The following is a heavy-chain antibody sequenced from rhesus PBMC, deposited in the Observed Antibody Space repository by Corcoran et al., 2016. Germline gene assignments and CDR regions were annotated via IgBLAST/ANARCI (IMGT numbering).Heavy chain of an antibody. Sequence: QVQLQESGPGLVKPSETLSLTCAVSGYSISRGYGWSWIRQPPGEGLEGIGYLGGGNSSTNYTPPLKSRVTISKDTSKNQCSLKLGSVTAADTAVYYCARENSWNYFDYWGQGVLVTVSS. J-gene: IGHJ4*01. CDR1: GYSISRGYG. D-gene: IGHD1-1-1*01. V-gene: IGHV4-127*01. CDR3: ARENSWNYFDY. CDR2: LGGGNSST.